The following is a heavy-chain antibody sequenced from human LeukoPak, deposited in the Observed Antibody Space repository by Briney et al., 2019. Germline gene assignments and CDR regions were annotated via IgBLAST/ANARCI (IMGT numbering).Heavy chain of an antibody. CDR3: ARASPVAD. CDR2: TNPVSGGN. Sequence: ASVKVSCKSSGYTYTDYYMHWVRQPPAQWLEGMESTNPVSGGNYYAQNLQGRVTTTSDKSITTTYMELSSLRSDDTAVYFCARASPVADWGQGTQVTVAS. V-gene: IGHV1-2*02. J-gene: IGHJ1*01. CDR1: GYTYTDYY. D-gene: IGHD6-19*01.